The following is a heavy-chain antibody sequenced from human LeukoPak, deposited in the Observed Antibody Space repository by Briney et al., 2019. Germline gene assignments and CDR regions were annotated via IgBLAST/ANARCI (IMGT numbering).Heavy chain of an antibody. CDR3: AREVGCSSTSCYLTYYYYYMDV. CDR1: GGSISSYY. D-gene: IGHD2-2*01. CDR2: IYTSGST. V-gene: IGHV4-4*07. Sequence: SETLSLTCTVSGGSISSYYWSWIRQPAGKGLEWIGRIYTSGSTNYNPSLKSRVTISVDTSKNQFSLKLSSVTAADTAVYYCAREVGCSSTSCYLTYYYYYMDVWGKGTTVTVSS. J-gene: IGHJ6*03.